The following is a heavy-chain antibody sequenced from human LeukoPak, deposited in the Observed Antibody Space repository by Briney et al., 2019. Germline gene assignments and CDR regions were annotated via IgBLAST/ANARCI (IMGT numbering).Heavy chain of an antibody. J-gene: IGHJ6*02. V-gene: IGHV4-39*07. CDR2: IYYSGST. CDR1: GGSISSSSYY. Sequence: SETLSLTCTVSGGSISSSSYYWGWIRQPPGKGLEWIGSIYYSGSTYYNPSLKSRVTISVDTSKNQFSLKLTSVTAADTAVYYCARDFRVGTYYEIPYGMDVWGQGTTVTVSS. CDR3: ARDFRVGTYYEIPYGMDV. D-gene: IGHD3-3*01.